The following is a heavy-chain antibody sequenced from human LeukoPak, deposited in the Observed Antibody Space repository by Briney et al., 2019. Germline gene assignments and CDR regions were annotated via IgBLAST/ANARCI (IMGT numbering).Heavy chain of an antibody. CDR1: DYTFSSYG. CDR2: INAYNGDT. J-gene: IGHJ4*02. CDR3: ARDGSGVWFDY. V-gene: IGHV1-18*01. D-gene: IGHD3-10*01. Sequence: ASVKLSCTASDYTFSSYGMSWVRQAPGQGLEWMAWINAYNGDTNYAQKLKGRVTLTTETSTSTAYMELRSLRSDDTAVYYCARDGSGVWFDYWGQGTLVTVSS.